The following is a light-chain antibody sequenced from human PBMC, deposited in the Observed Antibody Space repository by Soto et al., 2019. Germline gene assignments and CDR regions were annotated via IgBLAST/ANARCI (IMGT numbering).Light chain of an antibody. Sequence: IVMTQSPATLSESPGERVTLSCRASQSIGSDLAWYQQKPGQPPRLLIYAASTRATGIPARSSVSGSGTDFALTISSLQSEDFAVYYCQQYNNWPPITFGQGTRLEI. CDR1: QSIGSD. CDR2: AAS. V-gene: IGKV3-15*01. J-gene: IGKJ5*01. CDR3: QQYNNWPPIT.